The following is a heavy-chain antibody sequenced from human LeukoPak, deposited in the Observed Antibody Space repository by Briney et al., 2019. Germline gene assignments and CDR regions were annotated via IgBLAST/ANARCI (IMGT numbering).Heavy chain of an antibody. Sequence: GGSLRLSCAASGFTFSSYWMHWVRQAPGKGLVWVSRINSDGSSTSYADSVKGRFTISRDNAKNSLYLQMNSLRADDTAVYSCARVLLGMSAFDLWGQGTMVSVSS. CDR2: INSDGSST. D-gene: IGHD3-9*01. CDR1: GFTFSSYW. V-gene: IGHV3-74*01. CDR3: ARVLLGMSAFDL. J-gene: IGHJ3*01.